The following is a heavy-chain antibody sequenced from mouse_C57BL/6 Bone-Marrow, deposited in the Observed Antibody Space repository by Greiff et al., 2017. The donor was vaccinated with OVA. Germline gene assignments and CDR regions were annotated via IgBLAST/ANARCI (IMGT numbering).Heavy chain of an antibody. CDR3: ARDQLTNWYFDD. D-gene: IGHD1-3*01. J-gene: IGHJ1*03. CDR1: GYTFTSYW. V-gene: IGHV1-55*01. Sequence: QVQLQQPGAELVKPGASVKMSCKASGYTFTSYWITWVKQRPGQGLEWIGDIYPGSGSTNYNEKFKSKATLTVDTSSSTAYMQINSLTSEDSAIYYCARDQLTNWYFDDWGTGTTVTVSA. CDR2: IYPGSGST.